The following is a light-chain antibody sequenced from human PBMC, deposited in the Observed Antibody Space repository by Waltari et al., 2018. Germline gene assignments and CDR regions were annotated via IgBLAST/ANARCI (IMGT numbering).Light chain of an antibody. CDR2: EVS. CDR3: SSYAGSDNFGV. CDR1: SSDVGGYNY. J-gene: IGLJ2*01. Sequence: QSALTQPPSASGSPGQSVTISCTGTSSDVGGYNYVSWYQQHPGKAPKLIIYEVSKRPSWVPCRCCVSKYGNAASLTVCGLQGEDGAEYYCSSYAGSDNFGVFVGGTKLTVL. V-gene: IGLV2-8*01.